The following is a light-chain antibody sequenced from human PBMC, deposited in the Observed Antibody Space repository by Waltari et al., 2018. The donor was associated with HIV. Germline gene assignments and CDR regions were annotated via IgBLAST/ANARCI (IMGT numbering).Light chain of an antibody. Sequence: QFALTQPPSASGSPGQSVTISCTGISSDAGDDNYVSWYQQSPGKAPKLIIYEVSKRPSGVPDRFSGSKSGNTASLTVSGLQADDEADYYCSSYAGSSTWVFGGGTKLTVL. CDR2: EVS. CDR1: SSDAGDDNY. CDR3: SSYAGSSTWV. J-gene: IGLJ3*02. V-gene: IGLV2-8*01.